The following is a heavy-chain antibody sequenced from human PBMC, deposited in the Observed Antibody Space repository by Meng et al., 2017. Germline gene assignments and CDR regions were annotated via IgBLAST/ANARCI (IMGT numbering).Heavy chain of an antibody. CDR2: IHHSGSH. J-gene: IGHJ1*01. V-gene: IGHV4-34*01. CDR1: GWAFTCYC. Sequence: GQVPLLGGGIVKSSAAPTPPRPGPGWAFTCYCWGWNRQAPGKGLGWIWEIHHSGSHNYNPSLKSRGPITVDTSKNQFPLKLRFVTGADTAVYYCARGGYSSSGGFRYEYFQHWGQGTLVTVSS. D-gene: IGHD6-13*01. CDR3: ARGGYSSSGGFRYEYFQH.